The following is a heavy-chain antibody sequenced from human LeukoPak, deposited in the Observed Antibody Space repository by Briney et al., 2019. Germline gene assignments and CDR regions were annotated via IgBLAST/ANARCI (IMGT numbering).Heavy chain of an antibody. CDR2: TSSSGSTI. D-gene: IGHD2-15*01. CDR3: ARVFVDCSGGSCYSAAFDI. Sequence: GGSLRLSCAASGFTFNNAWMNWIRQAPGKGLEWVSYTSSSGSTIYYADSVKGRFTISRDNAKNSLYLQMNSLRAEDTAVYYCARVFVDCSGGSCYSAAFDIWGQGTMVTVSS. V-gene: IGHV3-11*04. J-gene: IGHJ3*02. CDR1: GFTFNNAW.